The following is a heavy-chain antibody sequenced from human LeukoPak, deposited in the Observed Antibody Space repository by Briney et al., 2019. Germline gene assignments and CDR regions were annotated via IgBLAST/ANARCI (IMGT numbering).Heavy chain of an antibody. Sequence: PSETLSLTCTVSGDSVTSGGYFWTWIRQHPGKGLEWIGYISDSGTTSYNPSLKSRVSISVATSNNQFSLRLSSVTAADTAVYYCARDVVVTPSPDAFDIWGQGTMVTVSS. D-gene: IGHD2-21*02. CDR2: ISDSGTT. V-gene: IGHV4-31*03. J-gene: IGHJ3*02. CDR1: GDSVTSGGYF. CDR3: ARDVVVTPSPDAFDI.